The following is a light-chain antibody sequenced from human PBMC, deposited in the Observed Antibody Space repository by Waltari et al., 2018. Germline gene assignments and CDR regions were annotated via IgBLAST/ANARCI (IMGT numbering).Light chain of an antibody. J-gene: IGLJ7*01. CDR2: YNS. V-gene: IGLV1-36*01. Sequence: QSVLTQPPSVSEDARKSVTITCSGSKLNIGNTGVSWYQQVPATAPKLLVYYNSRRPSGVSDRFSGSRSGTSASLAISGLQTEDEADYYCATWDDRLNGGFVGGGTRLTVL. CDR3: ATWDDRLNGGF. CDR1: KLNIGNTG.